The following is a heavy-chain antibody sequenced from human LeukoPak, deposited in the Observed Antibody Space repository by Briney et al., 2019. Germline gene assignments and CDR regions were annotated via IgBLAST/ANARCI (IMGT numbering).Heavy chain of an antibody. Sequence: PSETLSLTCAVSGGSIGGYYWSWIRQPPGKGLEWMGFIYYTGSTKYNPSLESRAIMSVDTSKNQFSVNLISLTAADTAVYFYARLFVSKNYFEYWGQGTLVSVSS. CDR1: GGSIGGYY. CDR2: IYYTGST. V-gene: IGHV4-59*08. D-gene: IGHD3-3*01. J-gene: IGHJ4*02. CDR3: ARLFVSKNYFEY.